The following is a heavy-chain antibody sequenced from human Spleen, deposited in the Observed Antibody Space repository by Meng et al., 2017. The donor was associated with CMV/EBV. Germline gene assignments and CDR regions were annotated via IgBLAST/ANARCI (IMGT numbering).Heavy chain of an antibody. V-gene: IGHV3-66*03. J-gene: IGHJ6*02. CDR1: GFTVSEIY. CDR3: ARGHYYYGMDV. CDR2: IYTCDTT. Sequence: GESLKISCAASGFTVSEIYMNWVRQAPGKGLEWVSVIYTCDTTQYADSVKGRFTISRDNSKNTLYLQMNSLRAEDTAVYYCARGHYYYGMDVWGQGTTVTVSS.